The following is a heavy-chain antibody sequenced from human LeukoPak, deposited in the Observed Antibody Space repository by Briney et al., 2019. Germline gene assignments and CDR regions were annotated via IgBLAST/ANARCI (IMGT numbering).Heavy chain of an antibody. Sequence: GGSLRLSCAVSGLTFRSYAMNWGRQAPEKGLEWVSSISSSGDSIYYADSVKGRFTISRDNAKNSLYLQMNSLRAEDTAVYYCARRPPLDYWGQGTLVTVSS. CDR3: ARRPPLDY. CDR1: GLTFRSYA. V-gene: IGHV3-48*03. J-gene: IGHJ4*02. CDR2: ISSSGDSI.